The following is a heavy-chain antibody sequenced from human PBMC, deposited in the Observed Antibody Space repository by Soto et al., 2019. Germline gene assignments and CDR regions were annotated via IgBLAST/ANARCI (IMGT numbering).Heavy chain of an antibody. CDR3: ARSVPTRGVAFDF. CDR2: INAGNGNT. J-gene: IGHJ3*01. Sequence: QVQLVQSGAEVKKPGASVKVSCKASGYTFTSYAMHWVRQAPGQRLEWMGWINAGNGNTKYSQKFQGRVTITRDTSASTAYMELSSLRSEYTAVYYCARSVPTRGVAFDFWGQETILTVSS. V-gene: IGHV1-3*01. D-gene: IGHD3-10*01. CDR1: GYTFTSYA.